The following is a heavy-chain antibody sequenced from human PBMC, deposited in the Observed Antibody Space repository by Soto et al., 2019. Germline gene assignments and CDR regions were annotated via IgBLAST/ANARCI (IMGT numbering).Heavy chain of an antibody. V-gene: IGHV3-9*01. CDR2: ISWNSGSI. CDR1: GFTFDDYA. J-gene: IGHJ4*02. D-gene: IGHD4-17*01. CDR3: AKALDYGDPRGIDY. Sequence: EVQLVESGGGLVQPGRSLRLSCAASGFTFDDYAMHWVRQAPGKGLEWVSGISWNSGSIGYADSVKGRFTISRDNAKNSLYLQMKSLRAEDTALYYCAKALDYGDPRGIDYWGQGTLVTVSS.